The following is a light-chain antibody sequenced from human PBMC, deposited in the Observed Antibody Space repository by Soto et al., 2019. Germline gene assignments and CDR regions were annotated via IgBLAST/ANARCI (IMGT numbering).Light chain of an antibody. J-gene: IGKJ5*01. CDR3: QQSYSASIT. CDR2: GAS. Sequence: DIQMTQSPSSLSASVGDRVTITSRASQSITTFLSWYHQKPGRAPNLLIYGASSLRSGVPSRFSGSGSGTDFTLTITSLQPEDFGTYYRQQSYSASITFGQGTRLDVK. CDR1: QSITTF. V-gene: IGKV1-39*01.